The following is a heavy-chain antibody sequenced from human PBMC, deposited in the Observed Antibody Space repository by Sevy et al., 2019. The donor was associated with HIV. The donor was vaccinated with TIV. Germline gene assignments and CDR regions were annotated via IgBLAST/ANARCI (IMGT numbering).Heavy chain of an antibody. V-gene: IGHV3-23*01. Sequence: GESLKISCAASGFDFSIYSMSWVRQAPGKGLEWVSTRSFGCGKITYADSVKGRFTISRDNSESSVYLQMNNMRVEDTAVYYCAREGCTKPHDYWGQGTLVTVSS. D-gene: IGHD2-8*01. CDR2: RSFGCGKI. CDR1: GFDFSIYS. CDR3: AREGCTKPHDY. J-gene: IGHJ4*02.